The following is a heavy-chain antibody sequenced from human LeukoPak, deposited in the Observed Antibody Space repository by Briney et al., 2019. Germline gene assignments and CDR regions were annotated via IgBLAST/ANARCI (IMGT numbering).Heavy chain of an antibody. V-gene: IGHV4-59*01. CDR3: ARGILGPAPSFDY. CDR2: IYYSGST. CDR1: GGSISSYY. J-gene: IGHJ4*02. Sequence: SETLSLTCTVSGGSISSYYWSWIRQPPGKGLEWVGYIYYSGSTNYNPSLKSRVTISVDTSKNQFSLKLSSVTAADTAVYYCARGILGPAPSFDYWGQGTLVTVSS. D-gene: IGHD3-16*01.